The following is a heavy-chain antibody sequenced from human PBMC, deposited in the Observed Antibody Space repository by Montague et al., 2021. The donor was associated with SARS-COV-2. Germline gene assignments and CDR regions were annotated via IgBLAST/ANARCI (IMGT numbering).Heavy chain of an antibody. Sequence: SETLSLTCTVSGVSVTNYNWSWIRKPPGKGPEWVGDVLYNKGTNFNPSRKSRVAISVDTSKNQCSLRLTSVTAADTDFYYGGRHPHYDGLNGPPDFWDQGTLVTVSS. D-gene: IGHD3-9*01. CDR3: GRHPHYDGLNGPPDF. CDR1: GVSVTNYN. J-gene: IGHJ4*02. CDR2: VLYNKGT. V-gene: IGHV4-59*08.